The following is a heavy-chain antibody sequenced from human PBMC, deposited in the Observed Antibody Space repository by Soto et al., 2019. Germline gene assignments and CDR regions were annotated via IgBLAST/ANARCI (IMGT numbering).Heavy chain of an antibody. J-gene: IGHJ3*02. V-gene: IGHV3-48*02. CDR3: VRVVKWGFDI. CDR2: ISVGGGSI. Sequence: EAHLVESGGGLVQPGRSRRLSCAASGFTFSSYAFNWVRQAPGKGLEWISYISVGGGSIFYADSVKGRFTISRDDAQNSLFLQINTLSDEDTVIYLCVRVVKWGFDIWGHGTTVIVSS. CDR1: GFTFSSYA. D-gene: IGHD7-27*01.